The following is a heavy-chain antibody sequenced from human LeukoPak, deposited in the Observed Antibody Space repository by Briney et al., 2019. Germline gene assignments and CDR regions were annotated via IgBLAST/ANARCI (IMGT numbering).Heavy chain of an antibody. V-gene: IGHV5-51*01. J-gene: IGHJ4*02. CDR1: GYSFTSYW. CDR3: SRRYCSGGICYYDY. CDR2: SYPGDSDT. D-gene: IGHD2-15*01. Sequence: GESLKISCVGAGYSFTSYWIGWGRHIPGEGVGRGGISYPGDSDTRYSPSFQGQVTISADKSISTAYLQRSSLKASDTAMYYCSRRYCSGGICYYDYWGQGTLVTVSS.